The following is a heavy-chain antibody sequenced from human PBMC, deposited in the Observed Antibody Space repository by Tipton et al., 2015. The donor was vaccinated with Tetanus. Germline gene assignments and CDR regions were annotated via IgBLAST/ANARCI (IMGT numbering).Heavy chain of an antibody. CDR2: IYKSGNT. J-gene: IGHJ4*02. D-gene: IGHD3-16*02. CDR1: VGSISSGDYY. CDR3: ARDYPDFDY. V-gene: IGHV4-30-4*01. Sequence: TLSLTCTVSVGSISSGDYYWSWVRQSPGEGLEWIGHIYKSGNTYYKPSLKSRVAISIDASKNQFSLKLNSMIAADTAVYYCARDYPDFDYWGQGTLVTVSS.